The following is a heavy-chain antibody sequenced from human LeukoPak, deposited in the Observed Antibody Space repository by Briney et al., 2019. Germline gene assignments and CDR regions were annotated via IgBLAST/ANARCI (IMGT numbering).Heavy chain of an antibody. J-gene: IGHJ6*03. V-gene: IGHV1-69*05. CDR3: AAGTRAYYYYYMDV. CDR2: FIPIFGTA. Sequence: SVKVSCKASGGTFSSYAISWVRQAPGQGLEWMGGFIPIFGTANYAQKFQGRVTITTDESTSTAYMELSSLRSEDTAVYYCAAGTRAYYYYYMDVWGKGTTVTVSS. CDR1: GGTFSSYA.